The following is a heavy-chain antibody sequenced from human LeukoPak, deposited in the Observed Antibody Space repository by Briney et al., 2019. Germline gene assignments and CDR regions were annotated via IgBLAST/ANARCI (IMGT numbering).Heavy chain of an antibody. CDR1: GYSINTGYY. CDR2: IYCSGST. D-gene: IGHD5-24*01. V-gene: IGHV4-38-2*02. J-gene: IGHJ5*02. Sequence: PSETLSLTCTVSGYSINTGYYWAWIRQPPGKGLEWIGYIYCSGSTNYNPSLKSRVTISVDTSKKQFSLKLSSVTAADTAVYYCARGWLQFWWFDPWGQGTLVTVSS. CDR3: ARGWLQFWWFDP.